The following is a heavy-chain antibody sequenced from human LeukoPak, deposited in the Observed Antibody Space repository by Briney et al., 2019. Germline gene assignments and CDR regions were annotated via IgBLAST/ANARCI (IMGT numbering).Heavy chain of an antibody. D-gene: IGHD2-15*01. J-gene: IGHJ4*02. CDR2: ISAYNGNT. V-gene: IGHV1-18*04. CDR3: ARSSGVASAYY. Sequence: ASVKVSCKTSGYTFTAYFMHWVRQAPGQGLEWMGWISAYNGNTNYAQKLQGRVTMTTDTSTSTAYMELRSLRSDDTAVYYCARSSGVASAYYWGQGTLVTVSS. CDR1: GYTFTAYF.